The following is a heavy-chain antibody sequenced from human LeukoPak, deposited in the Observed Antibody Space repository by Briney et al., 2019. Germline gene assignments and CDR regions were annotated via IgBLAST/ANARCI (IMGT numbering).Heavy chain of an antibody. V-gene: IGHV3-74*01. Sequence: PGGSLRLSCAASGFTFSTYYMNWVRHTPGKGLMWVSRINSDGSNSRYADSVKGRFTISRDNAKNTLYLQMNSLRAEDTAVYYCARDHDYVWGSYHFDAFDIWGQGTMVTVSS. J-gene: IGHJ3*02. CDR3: ARDHDYVWGSYHFDAFDI. D-gene: IGHD3-16*02. CDR1: GFTFSTYY. CDR2: INSDGSNS.